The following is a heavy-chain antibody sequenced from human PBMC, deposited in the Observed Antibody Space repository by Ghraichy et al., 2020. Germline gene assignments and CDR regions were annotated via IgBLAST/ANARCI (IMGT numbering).Heavy chain of an antibody. V-gene: IGHV1-18*01. CDR3: AREPARLTYYYYGMDV. Sequence: ASVKVSCKASGYTFTNYGISWVRQAPGQGLEWMGWISAYNGNTNYAQKLQGRVTMTTDTSTSTAYMELRSLRSDDTAVYYCAREPARLTYYYYGMDVWGQGTTVTVSS. CDR2: ISAYNGNT. CDR1: GYTFTNYG. D-gene: IGHD2-2*01. J-gene: IGHJ6*02.